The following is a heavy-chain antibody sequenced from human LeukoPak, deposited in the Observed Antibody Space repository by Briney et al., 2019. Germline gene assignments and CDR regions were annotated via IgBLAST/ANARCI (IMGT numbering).Heavy chain of an antibody. Sequence: ASVKVSCKASGYTFTSYYMHWVRQAPGQGLEWMGIINPSGGSTSYAQKFQGRVTMTRDTSTSTVYMELSSLRSEDTAVYYCASNPYCSSTSCHYYFDYWGQGTLVTVSS. CDR1: GYTFTSYY. J-gene: IGHJ4*02. D-gene: IGHD2-2*01. CDR2: INPSGGST. CDR3: ASNPYCSSTSCHYYFDY. V-gene: IGHV1-46*01.